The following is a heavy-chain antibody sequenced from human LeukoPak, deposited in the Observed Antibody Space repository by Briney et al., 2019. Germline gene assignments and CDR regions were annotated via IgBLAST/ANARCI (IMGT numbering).Heavy chain of an antibody. CDR2: IIPIFGTA. CDR3: ARAFQELRYAFDI. V-gene: IGHV1-69*13. J-gene: IGHJ3*02. Sequence: SVKVSCKASGGTFSSYAISWVRQAPGQGLEWMGGIIPIFGTANYAQKFQGRVTITADESTSTAYMELSSLRSEDTAVYYCARAFQELRYAFDIWGQGTMVTVSS. CDR1: GGTFSSYA. D-gene: IGHD1-26*01.